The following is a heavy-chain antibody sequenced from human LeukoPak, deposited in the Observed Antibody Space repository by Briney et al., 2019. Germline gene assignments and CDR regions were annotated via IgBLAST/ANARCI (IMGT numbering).Heavy chain of an antibody. Sequence: GGSLRLSCAASAFTFSSYGMSWVRQAPGKGLEWVSYISSSGSTIYYADSVKGRFTISRDNAKNSLYLQMNSLRAEDTAVYYCARESQQLALVPPYFDYWGQGTLVTVSS. CDR2: ISSSGSTI. D-gene: IGHD6-13*01. J-gene: IGHJ4*02. V-gene: IGHV3-48*04. CDR3: ARESQQLALVPPYFDY. CDR1: AFTFSSYG.